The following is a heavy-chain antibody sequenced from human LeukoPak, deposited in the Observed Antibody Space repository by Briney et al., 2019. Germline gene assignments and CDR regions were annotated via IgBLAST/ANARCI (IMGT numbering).Heavy chain of an antibody. J-gene: IGHJ5*02. Sequence: SETPSLTCTVSGGSISSSSYYWGWIRQPPGKGLEWIGSIYYSGSTYYNPSLKSRVTISVDTSKNQFSLKLSSVTAADTAVYYCASHLKTHVRSGGFDNWFDPWGQGTLVTVSS. CDR2: IYYSGST. CDR3: ASHLKTHVRSGGFDNWFDP. V-gene: IGHV4-39*01. CDR1: GGSISSSSYY. D-gene: IGHD2-15*01.